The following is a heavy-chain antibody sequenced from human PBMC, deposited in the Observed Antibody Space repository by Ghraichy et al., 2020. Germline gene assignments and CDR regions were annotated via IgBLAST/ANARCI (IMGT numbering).Heavy chain of an antibody. CDR3: ASMVTYYFDY. V-gene: IGHV3-11*06. J-gene: IGHJ4*02. CDR1: GFTFSDYY. Sequence: GSLRLSCAASGFTFSDYYMSWIRQAPGKGLEWVSYISSSSSYTNYADSVKGRFTISRDNAKNSLYLQMNSLRAEDTAVYYCASMVTYYFDYWGQGTLVTVSS. D-gene: IGHD2-21*02. CDR2: ISSSSSYT.